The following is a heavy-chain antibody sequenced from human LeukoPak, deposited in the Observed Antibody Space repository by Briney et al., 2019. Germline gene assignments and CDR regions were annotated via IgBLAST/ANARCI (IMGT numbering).Heavy chain of an antibody. CDR2: ITSSGSHI. CDR1: GFTFSDYN. V-gene: IGHV3-21*01. D-gene: IGHD1-14*01. J-gene: IGHJ4*02. CDR3: AKTSDY. Sequence: GGSLRLSCAASGFTFSDYNMNWVRQAPGKGLEWVSSITSSGSHIYYADSVRGRSTISRDNAKNSLYLQMNSLRAEDTAVYYCAKTSDYWGQGTLVTVSS.